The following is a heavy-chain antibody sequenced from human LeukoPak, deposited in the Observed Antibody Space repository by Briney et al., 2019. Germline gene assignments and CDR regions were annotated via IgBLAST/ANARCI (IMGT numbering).Heavy chain of an antibody. Sequence: ASVKVSRKASVFTFTSSAVQWVRQRRGPRLEWIGWILVGSGNTNYAQKFQGRVTITADETTSTAYMELSRMRSEETGVYYCARDNGGYDYYWGQGTLVTVSS. CDR1: VFTFTSSA. J-gene: IGHJ4*02. D-gene: IGHD5-12*01. CDR3: ARDNGGYDYY. CDR2: ILVGSGNT. V-gene: IGHV1-58*01.